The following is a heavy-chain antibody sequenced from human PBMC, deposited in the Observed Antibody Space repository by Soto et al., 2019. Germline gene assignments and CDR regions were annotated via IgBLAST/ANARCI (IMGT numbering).Heavy chain of an antibody. J-gene: IGHJ2*01. D-gene: IGHD3-9*01. CDR2: IYYSGST. Sequence: QVQLQESGPGLVKPSQTLSLTCTVSGGSISSGGYYWSWIRQHPGMGLEWIGYIYYSGSTYYNPSLKSRVTISVDTSKNQFALKLSSVTAADTAVYYCASLIRDYEILTGPENWYFDLWGRGTLVTVSS. CDR3: ASLIRDYEILTGPENWYFDL. CDR1: GGSISSGGYY. V-gene: IGHV4-31*03.